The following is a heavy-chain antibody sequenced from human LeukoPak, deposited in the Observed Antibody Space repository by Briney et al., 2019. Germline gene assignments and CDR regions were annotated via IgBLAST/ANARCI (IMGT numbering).Heavy chain of an antibody. Sequence: WASVKVSCKASGGTFSSYAISWVRQAPGQGLEWMGGIIPIFGTANYAQKFQGRVTITADEPTSTAYMELSSLRSEDTAVYYCARARSRIAAAGPYYHYGMDVWGQGTTVTVSS. CDR2: IIPIFGTA. J-gene: IGHJ6*02. CDR3: ARARSRIAAAGPYYHYGMDV. V-gene: IGHV1-69*13. D-gene: IGHD6-13*01. CDR1: GGTFSSYA.